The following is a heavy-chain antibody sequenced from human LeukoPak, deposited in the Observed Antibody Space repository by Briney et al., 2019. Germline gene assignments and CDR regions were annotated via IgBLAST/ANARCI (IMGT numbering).Heavy chain of an antibody. V-gene: IGHV4-59*01. CDR2: IYYSGST. CDR1: GGSTSSYY. CDR3: ARVRIGGATGGRLNYYFDY. Sequence: SETLSLTCTVSGGSTSSYYWSWIRQPPGKGLEWIGYIYYSGSTNYNPSLKSRVTISVDTSKNQFSLRLSSVTAADTAVYYCARVRIGGATGGRLNYYFDYGGQGPLVTVSS. J-gene: IGHJ4*02. D-gene: IGHD1-26*01.